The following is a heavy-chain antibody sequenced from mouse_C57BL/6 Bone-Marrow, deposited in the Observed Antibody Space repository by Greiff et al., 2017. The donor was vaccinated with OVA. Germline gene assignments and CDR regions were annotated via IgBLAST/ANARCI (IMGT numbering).Heavy chain of an antibody. CDR2: IDPEDGET. Sequence: VQLKESGAELVKPGASVKLSCTASGFNIKDYYMHWVKQRTEQGLEWIGRIDPEDGETKYAPKFQGKATITADTSSNTAYLQLSSLTSEDTAFYYCARSGGSSPYAMDYWGQGTSVTVSS. D-gene: IGHD1-1*01. J-gene: IGHJ4*01. CDR3: ARSGGSSPYAMDY. CDR1: GFNIKDYY. V-gene: IGHV14-2*01.